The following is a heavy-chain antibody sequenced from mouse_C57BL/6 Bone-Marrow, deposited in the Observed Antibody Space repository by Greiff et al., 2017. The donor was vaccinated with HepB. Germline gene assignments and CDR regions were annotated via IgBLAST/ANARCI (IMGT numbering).Heavy chain of an antibody. CDR2: INPYNGGT. V-gene: IGHV1-19*01. D-gene: IGHD2-1*01. Sequence: EVQLQQSGPVLVKPGASVKMSCKASGYTFTDYYMNWVKQSHGKSLEWIGVINPYNGGTSSNQKFKGKATFTVDKSSSTANLELQILTSEDSAVYSCSRRVNYGNDGLAYWGQGTLVTVSA. J-gene: IGHJ3*01. CDR1: GYTFTDYY. CDR3: SRRVNYGNDGLAY.